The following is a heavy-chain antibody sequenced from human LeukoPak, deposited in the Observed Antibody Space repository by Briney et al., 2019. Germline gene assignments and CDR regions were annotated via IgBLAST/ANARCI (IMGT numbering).Heavy chain of an antibody. CDR2: IKPDGSAK. Sequence: GGSLRLSCAASGFTFSSSWLTWVRQAPGKGLEWVADIKPDGSAKNYVDSVKGRFTISRDNAQNSLYLQTNNMRAEDTAVYYCARDRAYHSFDIWGQGTMVTVSS. CDR3: ARDRAYHSFDI. D-gene: IGHD2-2*01. V-gene: IGHV3-7*01. CDR1: GFTFSSSW. J-gene: IGHJ3*02.